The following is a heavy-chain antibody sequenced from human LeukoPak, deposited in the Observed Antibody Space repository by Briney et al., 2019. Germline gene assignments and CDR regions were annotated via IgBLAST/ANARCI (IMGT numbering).Heavy chain of an antibody. D-gene: IGHD2-15*01. J-gene: IGHJ6*02. CDR1: GGSISSSNW. CDR2: IYHSGST. V-gene: IGHV4-4*02. CDR3: ARDLRSWSSGGRNYYYYYGMDV. Sequence: PSETLSLTCAVSGGSISSSNWWSWVRQPPGKGLEWIGEIYHSGSTNYNPSLKSRVTISVDKSKNQFSLKLSSVTAADTAVYYCARDLRSWSSGGRNYYYYYGMDVWGQGTTVTVSS.